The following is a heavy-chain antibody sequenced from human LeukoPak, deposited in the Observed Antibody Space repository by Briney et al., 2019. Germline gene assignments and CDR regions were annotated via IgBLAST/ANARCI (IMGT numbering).Heavy chain of an antibody. CDR2: IYHSGST. J-gene: IGHJ4*02. V-gene: IGHV4-59*01. CDR1: GGSMNTYY. Sequence: SETLSLTCTVSGGSMNTYYWTWIRQPPGKGLEWIGYIYHSGSTKYNPSLKSRVTISVDTSKNQFSLNLSSVTAADTAVYYCARGGYSGKDYNIWGQGTLVTVSS. D-gene: IGHD5-12*01. CDR3: ARGGYSGKDYNI.